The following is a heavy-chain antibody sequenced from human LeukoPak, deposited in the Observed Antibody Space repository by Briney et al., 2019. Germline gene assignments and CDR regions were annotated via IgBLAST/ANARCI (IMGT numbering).Heavy chain of an antibody. CDR2: IRFSNDNT. CDR1: GFTFSTYT. V-gene: IGHV3-23*01. Sequence: GGSLRLSCVASGFTFSTYTMNWVRQAPGKGLEWVSAIRFSNDNTHYADSVKGRFIVSRDNSKNTVYLQMNSLRAEDTAVYYCARLPWSDFPYWGQGTLVTVSS. J-gene: IGHJ4*02. D-gene: IGHD3-3*01. CDR3: ARLPWSDFPY.